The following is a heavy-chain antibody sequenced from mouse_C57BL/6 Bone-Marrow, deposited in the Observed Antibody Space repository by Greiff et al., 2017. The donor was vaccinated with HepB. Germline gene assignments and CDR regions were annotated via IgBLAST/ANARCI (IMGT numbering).Heavy chain of an antibody. J-gene: IGHJ3*01. CDR1: GYSITSGYY. D-gene: IGHD2-1*01. Sequence: EVKLEESGPGLVKPSQSLSLTCSVTGYSITSGYYWNWIRQFPGNKLEWMGYISYDGSNNYNPSLKNRISITRDTSKNQFFLKLNSVTTEDTATYYCAREGLYGNYFAYWGQGTLVTVSA. V-gene: IGHV3-6*01. CDR2: ISYDGSN. CDR3: AREGLYGNYFAY.